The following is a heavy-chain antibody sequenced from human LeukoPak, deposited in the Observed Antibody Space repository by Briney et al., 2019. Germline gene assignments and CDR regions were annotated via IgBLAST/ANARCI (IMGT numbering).Heavy chain of an antibody. D-gene: IGHD3-3*01. CDR1: GGSISSYY. Sequence: KSSETLSLTCTVSGGSISSYYWSWIRQPPGKGLEWIGYIYYSGSTNYNPSLKSRVTISVDTSKNQFSLKLSSVTAADTAVYCCARGYDFWSGYYASPFFDYWGQGTLVTVSS. V-gene: IGHV4-59*01. CDR2: IYYSGST. CDR3: ARGYDFWSGYYASPFFDY. J-gene: IGHJ4*02.